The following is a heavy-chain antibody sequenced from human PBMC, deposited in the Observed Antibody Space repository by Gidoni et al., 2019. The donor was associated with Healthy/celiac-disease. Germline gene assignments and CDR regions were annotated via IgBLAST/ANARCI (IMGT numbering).Heavy chain of an antibody. D-gene: IGHD6-13*01. CDR3: ARQGSSWYGDY. CDR1: GYHFTTYW. J-gene: IGHJ4*02. Sequence: VQLVQSGAEVKKPGESLQIYCEGSGYHFTTYWIDWVRQLPGKGMEWMGILYAGDSDTRYSPSFQGQVTISVDKSISTAYRQWNSLSASDTAMYYCARQGSSWYGDYWGQGTLVTVSS. V-gene: IGHV5-51*01. CDR2: LYAGDSDT.